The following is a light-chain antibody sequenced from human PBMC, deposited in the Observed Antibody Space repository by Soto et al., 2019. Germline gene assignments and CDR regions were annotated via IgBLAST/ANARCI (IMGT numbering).Light chain of an antibody. V-gene: IGLV2-14*01. CDR1: SSDVGGYNY. CDR2: DVS. Sequence: QSVLTQPASVSGSPGQSITISCTGTSSDVGGYNYVSWYQQHPGKAPKLMIYDVSNRPSGVSNRFSCSKSGNTASLTISGRQAEDEDDYYCSAYTSSSTRVVVFGGGTKLTVL. CDR3: SAYTSSSTRVVV. J-gene: IGLJ2*01.